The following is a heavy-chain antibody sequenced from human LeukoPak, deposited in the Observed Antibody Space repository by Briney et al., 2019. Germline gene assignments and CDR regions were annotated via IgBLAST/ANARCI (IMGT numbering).Heavy chain of an antibody. J-gene: IGHJ4*02. CDR2: INSDGSST. CDR3: ARRSSGSPPYYFGY. Sequence: GGSLRLSCAASGLSFSSYAMSWVRQAPGKGLVWVSRINSDGSSTSYADSVKGRFTISRDNAKNTLYLQMNSLRAEDTAVYYCARRSSGSPPYYFGYWGQGTLVTVSS. CDR1: GLSFSSYA. D-gene: IGHD1-26*01. V-gene: IGHV3-74*01.